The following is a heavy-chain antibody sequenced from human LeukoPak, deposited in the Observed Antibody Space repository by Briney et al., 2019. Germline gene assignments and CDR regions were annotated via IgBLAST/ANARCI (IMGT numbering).Heavy chain of an antibody. Sequence: PSETLSLTCTVSGGSISSYYWSWIRQPPGKGLEWIGYIYYSGSTNYNPSLKSRVTISVDTSKNQFSLKLSSVTAADTAVYYCARALTYDDYYGADAFDIWGQGTMVTVSS. CDR2: IYYSGST. CDR1: GGSISSYY. D-gene: IGHD3-16*01. J-gene: IGHJ3*02. CDR3: ARALTYDDYYGADAFDI. V-gene: IGHV4-59*01.